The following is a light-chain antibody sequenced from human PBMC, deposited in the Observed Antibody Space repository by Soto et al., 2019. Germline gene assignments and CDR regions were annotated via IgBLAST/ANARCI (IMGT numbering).Light chain of an antibody. Sequence: QSALTQPASVSGSPGQSITISCTGTSRDVGSYNLVSWYQQHPRNAPKLIIYEGTKRPSGVSYRFSGSKSGNTASLTISGLQEEDEGDYHCCSFAGSSTYVFGTGTKLTVL. J-gene: IGLJ1*01. CDR2: EGT. CDR1: SRDVGSYNL. V-gene: IGLV2-23*01. CDR3: CSFAGSSTYV.